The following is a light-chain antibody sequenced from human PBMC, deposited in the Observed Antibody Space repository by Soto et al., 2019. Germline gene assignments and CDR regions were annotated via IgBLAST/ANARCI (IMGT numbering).Light chain of an antibody. CDR3: QQYNNWPLT. Sequence: EIVLTQSPDTLSLSPGERATLSCRASQSVSSNLAWYQQKPGQAPRLLIYGASTRATGIPARFSGSGSGTEFNLTLSSLQSEDFAVYYCQQYNNWPLTFGQGTKVDIK. J-gene: IGKJ1*01. CDR1: QSVSSN. V-gene: IGKV3-15*01. CDR2: GAS.